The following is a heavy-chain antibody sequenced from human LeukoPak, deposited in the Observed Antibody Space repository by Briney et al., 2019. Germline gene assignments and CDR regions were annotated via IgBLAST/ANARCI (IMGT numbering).Heavy chain of an antibody. D-gene: IGHD4-23*01. CDR3: ARDGGGPFDY. J-gene: IGHJ4*02. CDR1: GFTFSSYA. CDR2: ISYDGSNK. Sequence: GGSLRLSCAASGFTFSSYAMHWVRQAPGKGLEWVAVISYDGSNKYYADSVKGRFTISRDNSKNTLYLQMNSLRAEDTAVYYCARDGGGPFDYWGQGTLVTVSS. V-gene: IGHV3-30-3*01.